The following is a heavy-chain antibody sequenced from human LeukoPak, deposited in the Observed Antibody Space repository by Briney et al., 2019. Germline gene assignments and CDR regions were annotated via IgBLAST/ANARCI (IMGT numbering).Heavy chain of an antibody. J-gene: IGHJ4*02. Sequence: GGSLRLSCAASGFTFSSYSMNWVRQAPGKGLEWVSSISSSSSYIYYADSVKGRFTISRDSAKNSLYLQMNSLRAEDTAVYYCARGLIAAAGYFDYWGQGTLVTVS. D-gene: IGHD6-13*01. CDR2: ISSSSSYI. CDR1: GFTFSSYS. V-gene: IGHV3-21*01. CDR3: ARGLIAAAGYFDY.